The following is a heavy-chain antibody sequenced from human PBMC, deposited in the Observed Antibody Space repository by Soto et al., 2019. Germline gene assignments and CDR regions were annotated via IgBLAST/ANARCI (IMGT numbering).Heavy chain of an antibody. CDR3: AKEALGGATTDY. CDR2: ISGSGGST. CDR1: GFTFTTYA. Sequence: EVQLLESGGGLVQPGGALRLSCAASGFTFTTYAMNWVRQAPGKGLEWVSAISGSGGSTYYADSVKGRFTIYRDNSKNTLYLQMTSLRAEDTAVYYCAKEALGGATTDYWGQGTLVTVSS. J-gene: IGHJ4*02. D-gene: IGHD1-26*01. V-gene: IGHV3-23*01.